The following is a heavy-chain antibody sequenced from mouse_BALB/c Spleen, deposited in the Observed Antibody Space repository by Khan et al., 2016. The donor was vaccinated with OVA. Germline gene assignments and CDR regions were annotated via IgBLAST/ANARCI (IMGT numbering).Heavy chain of an antibody. Sequence: EVELVESGGGLVKPGGSLKLSCEVSGFAFNSYDMSWVRQTPEKRLEWVATISSTGSYTYYPGSVKGRFTISRDTARNTLYLQMSSLRSEDTAFYYCTRPSYYGSPWFTYWGQGTLVTVSA. CDR2: ISSTGSYT. J-gene: IGHJ3*01. CDR1: GFAFNSYD. V-gene: IGHV5-9*02. CDR3: TRPSYYGSPWFTY. D-gene: IGHD1-1*01.